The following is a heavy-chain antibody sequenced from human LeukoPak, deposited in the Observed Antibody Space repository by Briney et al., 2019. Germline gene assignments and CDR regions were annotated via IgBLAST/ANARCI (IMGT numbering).Heavy chain of an antibody. D-gene: IGHD3-3*01. CDR1: GFTFSSYA. Sequence: GGSLRLSCAASGFTFSSYAMHWVRQAPGKGLEWVAVISYDGNNIYYTDSVKGRFTISRDNSKNTLYLRMNSLRAEDTAVYYCAKKRITIFGVAGQGDFDYWGQGTLVTVSS. V-gene: IGHV3-30-3*02. CDR3: AKKRITIFGVAGQGDFDY. J-gene: IGHJ4*02. CDR2: ISYDGNNI.